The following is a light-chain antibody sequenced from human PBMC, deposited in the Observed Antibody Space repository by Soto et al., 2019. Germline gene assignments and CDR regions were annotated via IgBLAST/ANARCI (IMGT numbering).Light chain of an antibody. J-gene: IGLJ1*01. CDR1: SSDVGGYNY. V-gene: IGLV2-14*01. Sequence: QSVLTQPASVSGSPGQSITISCTGTSSDVGGYNYVSWYQQHPGKAPKLMIYDVSNRPSGVSNRFSGSKSGNTASLTISGLQAEDEADYYCSSYTSSRKVFGTATKVTVL. CDR3: SSYTSSRKV. CDR2: DVS.